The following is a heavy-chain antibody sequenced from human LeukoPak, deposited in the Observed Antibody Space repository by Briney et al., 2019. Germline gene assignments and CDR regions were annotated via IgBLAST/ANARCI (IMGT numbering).Heavy chain of an antibody. V-gene: IGHV4-34*01. CDR3: TRGLYTSSAGGYYYLIRDV. J-gene: IGHJ6*03. D-gene: IGHD6-6*01. CDR2: FYHSGRT. Sequence: SETLSLTCAVYGGSLSSYYWSWIRQPPGKGLEWIGHFYHSGRTNYNPSLKSRVPISVDTSKNQFSLKLTSVTAADTGVYYCTRGLYTSSAGGYYYLIRDVWGTGTTGTVSS. CDR1: GGSLSSYY.